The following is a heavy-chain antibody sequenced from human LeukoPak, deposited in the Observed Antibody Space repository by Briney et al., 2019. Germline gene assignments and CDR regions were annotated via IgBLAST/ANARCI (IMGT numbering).Heavy chain of an antibody. CDR3: AKGRDETRHYYMDV. J-gene: IGHJ6*03. V-gene: IGHV3-33*06. CDR1: GFIFSSYA. Sequence: GGSLRLSCAASGFIFSSYAMHWVRQAPGKGLEWVAVVWRDGHTKYYADSVKGRFTISRDNSKNFLYVQMDSLRVEDSAVYYCAKGRDETRHYYMDVWVKGTTVTVSS. CDR2: VWRDGHTK. D-gene: IGHD3-10*01.